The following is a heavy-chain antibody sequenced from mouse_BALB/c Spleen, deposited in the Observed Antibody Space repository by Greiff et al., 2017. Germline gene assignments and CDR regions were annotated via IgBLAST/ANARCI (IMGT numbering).Heavy chain of an antibody. V-gene: IGHV1-82*01. Sequence: QVQLQQSGPELVKPGASVKISCKASGYAFSSSWMNWVKQRPGQGLEWIGRIYPGDGDTNYNGKFKGKATLTADKSSSTAYMQLSSLTSVDSAVYFCARDGVFAYWGQGTLVTVSA. J-gene: IGHJ3*01. CDR2: IYPGDGDT. CDR1: GYAFSSSW. D-gene: IGHD1-2*01. CDR3: ARDGVFAY.